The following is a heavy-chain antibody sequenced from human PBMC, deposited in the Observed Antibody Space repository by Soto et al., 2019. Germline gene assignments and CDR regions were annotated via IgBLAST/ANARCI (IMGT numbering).Heavy chain of an antibody. V-gene: IGHV1-69*12. J-gene: IGHJ4*02. Sequence: QVQLVQSGAEVKKPGSSVKVSCKASGGTFSSYAINWVRQAPGQGLEWMGGIIPIFGTANYAEKFQGRVTITEDETTSATYTELSSQKSADTAVYYCAGDPVRYEYVWEGYRHNYVDYWGQGTLVTVSS. CDR1: GGTFSSYA. CDR3: AGDPVRYEYVWEGYRHNYVDY. D-gene: IGHD3-16*02. CDR2: IIPIFGTA.